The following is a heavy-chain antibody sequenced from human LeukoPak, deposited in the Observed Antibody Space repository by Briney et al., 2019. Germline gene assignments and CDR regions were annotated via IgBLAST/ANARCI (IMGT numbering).Heavy chain of an antibody. CDR3: ARGRGGPPFDY. V-gene: IGHV3-64*02. Sequence: GGSLRLSCAASGCSFRGYGLHWVRQAPGKGLEYVSAISADGGTTYYADSVKDRFIISRDNAKNTLYLQMGSLRNEDIAVYYCARGRGGPPFDYWGQGTLVIVSS. J-gene: IGHJ4*02. CDR1: GCSFRGYG. CDR2: ISADGGTT.